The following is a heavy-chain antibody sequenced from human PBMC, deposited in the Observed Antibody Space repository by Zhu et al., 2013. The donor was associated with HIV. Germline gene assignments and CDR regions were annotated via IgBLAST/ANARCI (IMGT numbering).Heavy chain of an antibody. D-gene: IGHD2-15*01. J-gene: IGHJ5*02. Sequence: QVQLVQSEAEVKKPGASVEVSCKTSGYTFIGYYIHWVRQAPGQGLEWMGWINPDSGATNYSQEFHGRVTMTRDTSIDTAYMVLTRLKYDDTAVYFCARDVCSGGSCSSGLSAGNWFVPWGQGTLVTVSS. CDR3: ARDVCSGGSCSSGLSAGNWFVP. V-gene: IGHV1-2*02. CDR1: GYTFIGYY. CDR2: INPDSGAT.